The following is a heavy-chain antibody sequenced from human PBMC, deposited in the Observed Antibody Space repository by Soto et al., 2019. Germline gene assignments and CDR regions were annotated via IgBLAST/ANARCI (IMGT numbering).Heavy chain of an antibody. CDR2: IWYDGNSK. Sequence: QVQLVESGGGVVQPGRSLRLSCAASGFTFSSYGMHWVRQAPGKGLEWMAVIWYDGNSKDYGDSVRGRVTVSRDNSKNTLYLQMDSLIAEDTAVYYCARDSSSGEGFDFWGQGTLVTVSS. J-gene: IGHJ4*02. CDR1: GFTFSSYG. CDR3: ARDSSSGEGFDF. D-gene: IGHD7-27*01. V-gene: IGHV3-33*01.